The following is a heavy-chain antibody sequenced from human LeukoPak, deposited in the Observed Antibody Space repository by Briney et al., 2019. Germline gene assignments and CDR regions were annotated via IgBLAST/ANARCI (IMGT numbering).Heavy chain of an antibody. CDR2: ISSSSSYI. D-gene: IGHD3-10*01. V-gene: IGHV3-21*04. J-gene: IGHJ6*02. CDR1: GFTFSSYS. Sequence: GGSLRLSCAASGFTFSSYSMNWVRQAPGKGLEWVSSISSSSSYIYYADSVKGRFTISRDNAKNSLYLQMNSLRAEDTAVYYCAKGGGLWFGEYSGSGMDVWGQGTTVTVSS. CDR3: AKGGGLWFGEYSGSGMDV.